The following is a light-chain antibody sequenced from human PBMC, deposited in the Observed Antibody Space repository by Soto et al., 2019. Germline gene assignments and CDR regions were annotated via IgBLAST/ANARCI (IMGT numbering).Light chain of an antibody. V-gene: IGKV3-20*01. J-gene: IGKJ1*01. CDR1: QSVDSSF. Sequence: EIVLTQSPGSLSLSPGERATLSCRASQSVDSSFFAWYQKKPGQAPRLLIYGASKRATGIPDRFSGSGSGTXXXXXXXXLEPEXXXVXXXQQYVSSVTFGQGTKVEIK. CDR3: QQYVSSVT. CDR2: GAS.